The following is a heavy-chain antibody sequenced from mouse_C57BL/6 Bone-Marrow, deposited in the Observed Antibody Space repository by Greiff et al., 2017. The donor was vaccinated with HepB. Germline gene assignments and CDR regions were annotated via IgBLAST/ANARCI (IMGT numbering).Heavy chain of an antibody. V-gene: IGHV1-39*01. CDR3: ARWSLPYYYGSSYYFDY. Sequence: VQLQQSGPELVKPGASVKISCKASGYSFTDYNMNWVKQSNGKSLEWIGVINPNYGTTSYNQKFKGKATLTVDQSSSTAYMQLNSLTSEDSAFYYCARWSLPYYYGSSYYFDYWGQGTTLTVSS. CDR2: INPNYGTT. D-gene: IGHD1-1*01. J-gene: IGHJ2*01. CDR1: GYSFTDYN.